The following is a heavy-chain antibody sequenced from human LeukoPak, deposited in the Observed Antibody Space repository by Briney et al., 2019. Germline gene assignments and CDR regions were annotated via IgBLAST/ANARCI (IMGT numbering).Heavy chain of an antibody. J-gene: IGHJ6*02. CDR3: TTAWGYYYYGMGV. Sequence: GGSLRLSCAASGFTFSGSTMHWVRQASGKGLEWVGRIRSKANSYATAYAASVKGRFTISRDDSKNTAYLQMNSLKTEDTAVYYCTTAWGYYYYGMGVWGQGTTVTVSS. CDR2: IRSKANSYAT. V-gene: IGHV3-73*01. CDR1: GFTFSGST. D-gene: IGHD2-21*01.